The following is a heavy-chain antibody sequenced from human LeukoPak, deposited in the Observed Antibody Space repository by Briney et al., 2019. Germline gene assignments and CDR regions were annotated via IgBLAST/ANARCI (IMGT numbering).Heavy chain of an antibody. Sequence: LETLSLTCTVSGGSISSSSYYWGWIRQPPGKGLEWIGSIYYSGSTYYNPSLKSRVTISVDTSKNQFSLKLSSVTAADTAVYYCARTYDYRYFDYWGQGTLVTVSS. J-gene: IGHJ4*02. CDR3: ARTYDYRYFDY. CDR2: IYYSGST. V-gene: IGHV4-39*01. CDR1: GGSISSSSYY. D-gene: IGHD4-11*01.